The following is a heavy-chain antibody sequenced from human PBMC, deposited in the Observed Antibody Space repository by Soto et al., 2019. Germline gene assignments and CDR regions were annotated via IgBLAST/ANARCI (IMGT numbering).Heavy chain of an antibody. J-gene: IGHJ4*02. V-gene: IGHV3-23*01. D-gene: IGHD2-2*01. Sequence: GGSLRLSCAASGFTFSSYAMSWVRQAPGKGLEWVSAISGSGGSTYYADSVKGRFTISRDNSKNTLYLQMNSLRAEDTAVYYCAKEQIVVVPAAEYYFDYWGQGTLVTVSS. CDR2: ISGSGGST. CDR1: GFTFSSYA. CDR3: AKEQIVVVPAAEYYFDY.